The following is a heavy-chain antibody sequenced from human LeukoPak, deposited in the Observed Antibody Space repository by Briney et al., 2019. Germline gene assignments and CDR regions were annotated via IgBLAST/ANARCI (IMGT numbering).Heavy chain of an antibody. CDR1: GGSISSSSYY. V-gene: IGHV4-39*01. Sequence: SETLSLTCTVSGGSISSSSYYWGWIRQPPGKGLEWIGSIYYSGSTYYNPSLKSRVTISVDTSKNQFSLKLSSVTAADTAVYYCARPALDIAVAGTQIDYWGQGTLVTVSS. CDR2: IYYSGST. D-gene: IGHD6-19*01. J-gene: IGHJ4*02. CDR3: ARPALDIAVAGTQIDY.